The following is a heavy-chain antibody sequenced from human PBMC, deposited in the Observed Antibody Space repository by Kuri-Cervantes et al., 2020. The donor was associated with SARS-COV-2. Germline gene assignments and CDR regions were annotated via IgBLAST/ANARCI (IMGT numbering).Heavy chain of an antibody. CDR2: IIPIFGTA. CDR1: GGTFSSYA. D-gene: IGHD1-1*01. Sequence: SVKVSCKASGGTFSSYAISWVRQAPGQGLEWMGGIIPIFGTANYAQKFQGRVTITADESTSTAYMELSSLRSGDTAVYYCARGGGEVERYAFDIWGQGTMVTVSS. CDR3: ARGGGEVERYAFDI. J-gene: IGHJ3*02. V-gene: IGHV1-69*13.